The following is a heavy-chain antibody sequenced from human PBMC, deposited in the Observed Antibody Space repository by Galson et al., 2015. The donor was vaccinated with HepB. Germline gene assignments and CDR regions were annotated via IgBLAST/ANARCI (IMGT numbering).Heavy chain of an antibody. D-gene: IGHD2-2*01. CDR1: GFTFTSSA. J-gene: IGHJ6*02. Sequence: SVKVSCKASGFTFTSSAVQWVRQARGQRLEWIGWIVVGSGNTNYAQKFQERVTITRDMSTSTAYMELSSLRSEDTAVYYCAADGDCSSTSCYSDYYYGMDVWGQGTTVTVSS. CDR3: AADGDCSSTSCYSDYYYGMDV. CDR2: IVVGSGNT. V-gene: IGHV1-58*01.